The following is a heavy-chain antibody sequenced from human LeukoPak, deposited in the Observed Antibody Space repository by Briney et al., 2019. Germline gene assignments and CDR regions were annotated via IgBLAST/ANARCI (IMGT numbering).Heavy chain of an antibody. V-gene: IGHV3-23*01. CDR2: ISGSGGST. D-gene: IGHD3-22*01. J-gene: IGHJ4*02. Sequence: HPGASLRLSCAASGFTFSSYAMSWVRQGPGKGLEWVSAISGSGGSTYYADSVKGRFTISRDNSKNTLYLQMNSLRAEDTAVYYCAKDLLYYYDSSGSCDYWGQGTLVTVSS. CDR3: AKDLLYYYDSSGSCDY. CDR1: GFTFSSYA.